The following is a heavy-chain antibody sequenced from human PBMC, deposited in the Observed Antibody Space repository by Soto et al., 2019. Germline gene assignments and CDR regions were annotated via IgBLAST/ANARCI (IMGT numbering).Heavy chain of an antibody. D-gene: IGHD5-12*01. Sequence: SGTLSLTCTVSGGSISSSSYYWGWIRQPPGKGLEWIGSIYYSGSTYYNPSLKSRVTISVDTSKNQFSLKLSSVTAADTAVYYSARSSRYVRYYYLDNWGQGTLVTVSS. J-gene: IGHJ4*02. CDR1: GGSISSSSYY. CDR3: ARSSRYVRYYYLDN. CDR2: IYYSGST. V-gene: IGHV4-39*01.